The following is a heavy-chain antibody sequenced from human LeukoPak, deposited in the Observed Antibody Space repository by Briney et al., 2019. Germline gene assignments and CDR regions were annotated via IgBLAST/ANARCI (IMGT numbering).Heavy chain of an antibody. V-gene: IGHV4-59*01. J-gene: IGHJ3*02. CDR2: IYYSGST. CDR3: ARDWWAGQQLMYAFDI. CDR1: GGSISSYY. D-gene: IGHD6-13*01. Sequence: KASETLSLTCTVSGGSISSYYWSWIRQPPGKGLEWIGYIYYSGSTNYNPSLKSRVTISVDTSKNQFSLKLSSVTAADTAVYYCARDWWAGQQLMYAFDIWGQGTMVTVSS.